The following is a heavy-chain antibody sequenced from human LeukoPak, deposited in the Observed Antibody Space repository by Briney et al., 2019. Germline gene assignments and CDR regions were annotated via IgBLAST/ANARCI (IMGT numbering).Heavy chain of an antibody. CDR2: VSSDETTK. CDR1: GFTFSNYA. D-gene: IGHD4-23*01. CDR3: VKKGGNNGRYHYFDY. Sequence: QTGGSLRLSCAAFGFTFSNYAIHWVRQAPGKELEWLAVVSSDETTKFYADSVKGQFTISRDNSKNTVYLQMDSLRTEDTAVYYCVKKGGNNGRYHYFDYWGQGTLVTVSS. V-gene: IGHV3-30-3*02. J-gene: IGHJ4*02.